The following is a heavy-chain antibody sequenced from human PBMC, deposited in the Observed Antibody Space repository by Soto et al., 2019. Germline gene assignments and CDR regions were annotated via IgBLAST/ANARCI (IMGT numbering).Heavy chain of an antibody. Sequence: PSETLSLTCTVSGGSISSGDYYWSWIRQPPGQGLEWIGYIDYSGSTYYNPSLKSRVTISVDTSKNQFSLKLSSVTAADTAVYYCASGVCSGGSCERTPECFDTWGQGTLVTVSS. CDR2: IDYSGST. D-gene: IGHD2-15*01. CDR3: ASGVCSGGSCERTPECFDT. V-gene: IGHV4-30-4*01. J-gene: IGHJ5*02. CDR1: GGSISSGDYY.